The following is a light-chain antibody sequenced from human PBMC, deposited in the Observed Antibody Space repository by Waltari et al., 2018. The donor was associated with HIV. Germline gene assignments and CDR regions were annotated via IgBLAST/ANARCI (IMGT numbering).Light chain of an antibody. J-gene: IGLJ2*01. CDR3: SSYTSSSTLVV. CDR1: SSDVGGYNY. V-gene: IGLV2-14*01. CDR2: EVS. Sequence: QSALTQPASVSGSPGQSITISCTGTSSDVGGYNYVSWYQQHPGKAPKLMIYEVSNSPSGVSNRFSGSKSGNTASLTIAGLQAEDEADYYCSSYTSSSTLVVFGGGTKLTVL.